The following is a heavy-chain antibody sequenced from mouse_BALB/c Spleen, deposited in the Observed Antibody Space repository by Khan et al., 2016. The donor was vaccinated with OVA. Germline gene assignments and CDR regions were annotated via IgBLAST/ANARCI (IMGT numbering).Heavy chain of an antibody. CDR1: GYTFINYW. CDR2: INPSTGYT. J-gene: IGHJ2*01. CDR3: ARRGLRWDFDY. D-gene: IGHD1-1*01. V-gene: IGHV1-7*01. Sequence: VQLQQSGAELAKPGASVKMSCKASGYTFINYWILWIKQRPGQGLEWIGYINPSTGYTEYNQNFKDKATLPADLSSSTAYIQLSSLTSEDSAVYYCARRGLRWDFDYWGQGTTLTVSS.